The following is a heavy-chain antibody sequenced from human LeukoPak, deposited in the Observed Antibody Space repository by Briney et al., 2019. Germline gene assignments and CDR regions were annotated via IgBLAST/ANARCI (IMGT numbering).Heavy chain of an antibody. J-gene: IGHJ5*02. D-gene: IGHD5-12*01. V-gene: IGHV4-59*08. CDR2: IYYGGST. CDR3: ARHVIYSGVYSYWFDP. Sequence: PSETLSLTCTVSGGSITTYYWSWIRQPPGKGLEWIAFIYYGGSTNYNPSLKSRVTISLDTSKNQFPLRLTSVTAADTAVYYCARHVIYSGVYSYWFDPWGLGTLVTVSS. CDR1: GGSITTYY.